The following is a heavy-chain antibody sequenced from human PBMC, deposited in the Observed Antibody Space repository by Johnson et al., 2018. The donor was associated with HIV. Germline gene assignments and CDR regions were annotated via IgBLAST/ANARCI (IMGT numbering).Heavy chain of an antibody. V-gene: IGHV3-66*02. D-gene: IGHD3-22*01. Sequence: VQLVESGGGVVQPGGSLRLSCAASGFTVSSNYMSWVRQAPGKGLEWVSVIYSGGSTYYADSVKGRFTISRDNSKNTLHLQMNSLRPEDTAVYYCARPLSSGLGFDAFDIWGQGTMVTVSS. J-gene: IGHJ3*02. CDR2: IYSGGST. CDR3: ARPLSSGLGFDAFDI. CDR1: GFTVSSNY.